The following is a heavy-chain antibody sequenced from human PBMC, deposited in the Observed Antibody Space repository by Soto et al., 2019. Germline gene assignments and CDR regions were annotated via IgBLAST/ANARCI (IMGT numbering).Heavy chain of an antibody. D-gene: IGHD2-21*01. CDR3: ARAPFVEFYPIDF. CDR1: GFAFSTYY. CDR2: ISGYNGNT. V-gene: IGHV1-3*01. Sequence: QVQLVQSGAELKKTGASMKLSCQASGFAFSTYYFHWLRRAPGRGLEWIGWISGYNGNTKYAENFQQRVTISSDAAATTVYVELFGLSSEDTAIYFCARAPFVEFYPIDFWGQGTLVTVSA. J-gene: IGHJ4*02.